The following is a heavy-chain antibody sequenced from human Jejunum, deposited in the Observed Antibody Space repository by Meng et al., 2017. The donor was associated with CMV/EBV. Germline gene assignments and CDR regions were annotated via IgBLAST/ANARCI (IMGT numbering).Heavy chain of an antibody. J-gene: IGHJ4*02. CDR1: GYPFTNFY. V-gene: IGHV1-2*02. CDR2: INPKNGGT. Sequence: CKASGYPFTNFYIPWVRQAPGRGPEWMGWINPKNGGTNYALDFLGRVTMTTDSFMSTVYMELSGLRSDDTALYYCARYGRVTGTDSWGQGTPVTVSS. D-gene: IGHD1-20*01. CDR3: ARYGRVTGTDS.